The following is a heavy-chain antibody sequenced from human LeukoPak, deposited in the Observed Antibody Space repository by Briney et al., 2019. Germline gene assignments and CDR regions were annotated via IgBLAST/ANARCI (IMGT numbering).Heavy chain of an antibody. CDR1: GFTFSSYA. CDR2: ISYDGSNK. CDR3: ARRSRGWYRIDY. J-gene: IGHJ4*02. V-gene: IGHV3-30*04. D-gene: IGHD6-19*01. Sequence: GGSLRLSCAASGFTFSSYAMHWVRQAPGKGLEWVAVISYDGSNKYYADSVKGRFTISRDNSKNTLYLQMNSLRAEDTAVYYCARRSRGWYRIDYWGQGTLVTVSS.